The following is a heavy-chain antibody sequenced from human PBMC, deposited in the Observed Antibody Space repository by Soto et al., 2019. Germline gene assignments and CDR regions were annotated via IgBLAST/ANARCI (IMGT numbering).Heavy chain of an antibody. V-gene: IGHV4-59*01. CDR1: GGSISSYY. Sequence: SETLSLTCTVSGGSISSYYWSWIRQPPGKGLEWIGYIYYSGSTNYNPSLKSRVTISVDTSKNQFSLKLSSVTAADTAVYYCARFAPSDFWSGYHLDYYYYYYMDVWGKGTTVTVSS. CDR2: IYYSGST. CDR3: ARFAPSDFWSGYHLDYYYYYYMDV. D-gene: IGHD3-3*01. J-gene: IGHJ6*03.